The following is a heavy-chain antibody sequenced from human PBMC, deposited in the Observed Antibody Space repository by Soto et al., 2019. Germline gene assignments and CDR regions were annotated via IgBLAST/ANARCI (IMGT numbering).Heavy chain of an antibody. CDR3: ARWEGRFFEWFLFDP. D-gene: IGHD3-3*01. CDR2: IYYSGST. V-gene: IGHV4-59*01. J-gene: IGHJ5*02. CDR1: GGSISSYY. Sequence: SETLSLTCTVSGGSISSYYWSWIRQPPGKGLEWIGYIYYSGSTNYNPSLKSRVTISVDTSKNQFSLKLSSVTAADTAVFYWARWEGRFFEWFLFDPWGQGTLVTVSS.